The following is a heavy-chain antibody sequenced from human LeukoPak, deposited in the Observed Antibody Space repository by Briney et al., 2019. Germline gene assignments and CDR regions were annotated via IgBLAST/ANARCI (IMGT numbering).Heavy chain of an antibody. D-gene: IGHD2-2*01. J-gene: IGHJ5*02. Sequence: PSETLSLTCTVSGGSISSYYWSWIRQPPGKGLEWIGYIYYSGSTNYNPSLKSRVTISVDTSKNQFSLKLSSVTAADTAVYYCARDMGAGYCSGTSCYNWFDPWGQGTLVTVSS. CDR2: IYYSGST. CDR1: GGSISSYY. V-gene: IGHV4-59*01. CDR3: ARDMGAGYCSGTSCYNWFDP.